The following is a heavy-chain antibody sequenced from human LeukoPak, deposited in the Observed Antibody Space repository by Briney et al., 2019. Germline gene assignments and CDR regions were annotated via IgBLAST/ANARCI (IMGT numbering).Heavy chain of an antibody. Sequence: ASVKVSCKASGYTLTNYGFSWMRQAPGQGLEWMGWFNPYNGETKYTQKLQGRVTMTTDTSSGTAYMELRSLTSDDTAVYYCARDQSGPSSYYYYCYMDVWGKGTTVTVSS. V-gene: IGHV1-18*01. CDR2: FNPYNGET. CDR1: GYTLTNYG. J-gene: IGHJ6*03. CDR3: ARDQSGPSSYYYYCYMDV. D-gene: IGHD6-25*01.